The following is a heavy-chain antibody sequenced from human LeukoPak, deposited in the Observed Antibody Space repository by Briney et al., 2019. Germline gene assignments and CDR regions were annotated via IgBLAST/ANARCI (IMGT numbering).Heavy chain of an antibody. V-gene: IGHV4-39*01. D-gene: IGHD3-9*01. CDR1: GGSISSSSYY. Sequence: PSETLSLTCTVSGGSISSSSYYWGWIRQPPGKGLEWIGSIYYSGSTYYNPSLKSRVTISVDTSKNQFSLKLSSVTAADTAVYYCARHAAVIRIFDPREGQYFQHWGQGTLVTVSS. J-gene: IGHJ1*01. CDR2: IYYSGST. CDR3: ARHAAVIRIFDPREGQYFQH.